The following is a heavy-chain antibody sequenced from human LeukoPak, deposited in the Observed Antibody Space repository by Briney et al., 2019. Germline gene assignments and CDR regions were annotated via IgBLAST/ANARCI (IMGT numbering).Heavy chain of an antibody. CDR2: IYYSGST. D-gene: IGHD5-18*01. CDR3: ARGVSRGYSYGRYYMDV. Sequence: PSETLSLTCTVSGGSISSYYWSWIRQPPGKGLEWIGYIYYSGSTNNNPSLKSRVTISVDKSKNQISLKLSSVTAANTAVYYCARGVSRGYSYGRYYMDVWGKGTTVTVSS. J-gene: IGHJ6*03. V-gene: IGHV4-59*01. CDR1: GGSISSYY.